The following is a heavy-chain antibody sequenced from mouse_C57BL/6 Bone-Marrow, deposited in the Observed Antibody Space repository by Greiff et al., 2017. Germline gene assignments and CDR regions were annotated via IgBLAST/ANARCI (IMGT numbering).Heavy chain of an antibody. CDR2: IDPENGDT. J-gene: IGHJ4*01. V-gene: IGHV14-4*01. CDR1: GFNIKDDY. CDR3: TPHYYGSSYGGDYYAMDY. D-gene: IGHD1-1*01. Sequence: VQLKQSGAELVRPGASVKLSCTASGFNIKDDYMHWVKQRPEQGLEWIGWIDPENGDTEYASKFQGKATITADTSSNTAYLPLSSLTSEDTAVYYCTPHYYGSSYGGDYYAMDYWGQGTSVTVSS.